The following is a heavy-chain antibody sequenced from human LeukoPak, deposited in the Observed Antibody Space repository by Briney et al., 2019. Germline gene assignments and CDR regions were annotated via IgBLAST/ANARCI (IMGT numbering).Heavy chain of an antibody. D-gene: IGHD3-9*01. CDR1: GYTFTGHY. Sequence: ASVKVSCKASGYTFTGHYMHWVRQAPGQGLEWMGWINPNSGVTNYAQKFQGRVSMTRDTSISTVYMELSRLRSDDTAVYYCARDSNYDILTASAFDIWGQGTMVTVSS. V-gene: IGHV1-2*02. J-gene: IGHJ3*02. CDR2: INPNSGVT. CDR3: ARDSNYDILTASAFDI.